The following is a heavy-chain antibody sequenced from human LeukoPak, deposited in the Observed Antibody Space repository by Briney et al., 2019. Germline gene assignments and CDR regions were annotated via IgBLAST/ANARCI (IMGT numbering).Heavy chain of an antibody. CDR2: IKQDGSEK. D-gene: IGHD5-18*01. V-gene: IGHV3-7*01. Sequence: GGSLRLSCAASGFTFSSYAMSWVRQAPGKGLEWVANIKQDGSEKYYVDSVKGRFTISRDNAKNSLYLQMNSLRAEDTAVYYCARDFGYGPWHYYYYYYGMDVWGQGTTVTVSS. CDR1: GFTFSSYA. J-gene: IGHJ6*02. CDR3: ARDFGYGPWHYYYYYYGMDV.